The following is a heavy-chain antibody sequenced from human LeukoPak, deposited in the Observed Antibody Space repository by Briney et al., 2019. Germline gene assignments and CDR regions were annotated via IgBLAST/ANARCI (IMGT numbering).Heavy chain of an antibody. CDR2: INSDGSST. CDR3: ARAGYSYGLDYYYMDV. V-gene: IGHV3-74*01. Sequence: GGSLRLSCAASGFTFSSYWMHWVRQAPGKGLVWVSCINSDGSSTSYADSVKGRFTISRDNAKNTLYLQMNSLRAEDTAVYYCARAGYSYGLDYYYMDVWGKGTTVTISS. J-gene: IGHJ6*03. D-gene: IGHD5-18*01. CDR1: GFTFSSYW.